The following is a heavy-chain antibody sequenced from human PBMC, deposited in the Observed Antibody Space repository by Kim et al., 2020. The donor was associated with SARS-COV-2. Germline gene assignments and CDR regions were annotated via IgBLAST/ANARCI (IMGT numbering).Heavy chain of an antibody. CDR1: GFTFDHSA. D-gene: IGHD6-19*01. CDR3: VRASGWLSRY. CDR2: ISAYGETK. J-gene: IGHJ4*02. Sequence: GVSLRLSCAGSGFTFDHSAMHWVRQAPGKGLEWVSLISAYGETKYYADSVKGRFTISIDNSKNSVFLQMNSLRTEDTAFYYCVRASGWLSRYWGQGTLVTVSS. V-gene: IGHV3-43*02.